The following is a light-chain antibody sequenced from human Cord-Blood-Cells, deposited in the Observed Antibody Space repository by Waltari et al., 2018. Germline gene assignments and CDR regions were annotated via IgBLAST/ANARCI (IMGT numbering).Light chain of an antibody. CDR2: QAS. CDR3: QAWDSSNVV. J-gene: IGLJ2*01. V-gene: IGLV3-1*01. Sequence: SYELTQPPSVSVSPGQTARITCSGDKLGDKYACWYQQKPGQSPVLVIYQASKRPSGIPERFSGSNSGNTATLTISGTQAMDEADYYCQAWDSSNVVFGGGTKLTVL. CDR1: KLGDKY.